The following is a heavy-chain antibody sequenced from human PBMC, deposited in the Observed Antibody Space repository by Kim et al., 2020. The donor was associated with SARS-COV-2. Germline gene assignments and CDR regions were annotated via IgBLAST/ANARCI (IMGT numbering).Heavy chain of an antibody. Sequence: SRVTISVDTSKNQFSLKLSSVTAADTAVYYCARVSPEDIVVVPAASAFDPWGQGTLVTVSS. D-gene: IGHD2-2*01. V-gene: IGHV4-59*01. CDR3: ARVSPEDIVVVPAASAFDP. J-gene: IGHJ5*02.